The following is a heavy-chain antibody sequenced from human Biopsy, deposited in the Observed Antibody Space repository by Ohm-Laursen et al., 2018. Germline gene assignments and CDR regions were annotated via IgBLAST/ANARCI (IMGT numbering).Heavy chain of an antibody. CDR2: IRNT. CDR1: GFTFSSYA. J-gene: IGHJ4*02. CDR3: AQTRNDYGGFYFDY. D-gene: IGHD4/OR15-4a*01. Sequence: LRLSCAASGFTFSSYAMNWVRQAPGKGLEWIGTIRNTYFRTSLKSRVTMSVDTSKNQFSLKLSSVTAADTGVYYCAQTRNDYGGFYFDYWGRGTLVTVSS. V-gene: IGHV4-59*04.